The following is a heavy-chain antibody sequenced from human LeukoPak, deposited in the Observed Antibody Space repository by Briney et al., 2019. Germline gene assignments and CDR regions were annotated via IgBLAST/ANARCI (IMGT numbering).Heavy chain of an antibody. CDR1: GFTFSSYW. Sequence: PGGSLRLSCAASGFTFSSYWMNWLRQAPGKGLEWVANINQDGSEKFYVDSVKGRFTISRDNAKNSLYLQLNSLRAEDTAVYYCSRWPTWGIDYWGQGTLVTVSS. V-gene: IGHV3-7*03. J-gene: IGHJ4*02. CDR2: INQDGSEK. D-gene: IGHD3-16*01. CDR3: SRWPTWGIDY.